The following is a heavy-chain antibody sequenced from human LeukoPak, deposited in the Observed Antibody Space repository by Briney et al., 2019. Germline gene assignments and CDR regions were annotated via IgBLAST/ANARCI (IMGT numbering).Heavy chain of an antibody. CDR1: GGSISYYY. CDR3: ARHAYCGGDCFGGAFEI. V-gene: IGHV4-59*08. J-gene: IGHJ3*02. Sequence: SETLSLTCTVSGGSISYYYWSWIRQPPGKGLEWIGYVYYSGSTSYNPSLKSRVTISLDTSKHQFSLKLNSVTAADTAVYYCARHAYCGGDCFGGAFEIWGQGTMITVSS. D-gene: IGHD2-21*02. CDR2: VYYSGST.